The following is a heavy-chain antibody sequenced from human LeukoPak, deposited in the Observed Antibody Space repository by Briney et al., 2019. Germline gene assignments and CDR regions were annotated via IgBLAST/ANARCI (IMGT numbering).Heavy chain of an antibody. CDR1: GFTFSSYA. J-gene: IGHJ6*02. CDR3: AKEQKAYYYYGMDV. CDR2: ISGSGGST. Sequence: PGGSLRLSCAASGFTFSSYAMNWVRQAPGKGLEWVSVISGSGGSTYYADSVKGRFTISRDNSKNTLYLQMNSLRAEDTAVYYCAKEQKAYYYYGMDVWGQGTTVTVSS. V-gene: IGHV3-23*01.